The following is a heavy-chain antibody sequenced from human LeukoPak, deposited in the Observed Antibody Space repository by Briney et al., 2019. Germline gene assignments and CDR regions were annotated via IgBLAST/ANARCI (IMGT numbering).Heavy chain of an antibody. J-gene: IGHJ5*02. D-gene: IGHD3-3*02. V-gene: IGHV4-39*07. Sequence: SETLSLTCTVSGDSISSSSYYWGWIRQSSGKGPEWIGSIYCSGTTYYNPSLKSRISISVHTSKNQFSLRVTSVTAADTAVYYCARVLARQNWFDPWGQGTLVTVSS. CDR1: GDSISSSSYY. CDR2: IYCSGTT. CDR3: ARVLARQNWFDP.